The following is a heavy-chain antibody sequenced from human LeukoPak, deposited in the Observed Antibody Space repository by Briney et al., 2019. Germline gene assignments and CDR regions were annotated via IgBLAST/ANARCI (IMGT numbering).Heavy chain of an antibody. J-gene: IGHJ3*02. Sequence: ASVKVSCKASGYIFTNYFLYWVRQAPGQGLEWMGLINPSGGSTRYAQKFQGRVTMTRDTSTSTVYMELSSLRSEDTAVYYCATEIFGVVIGGLAYDIWGQGTMVTVSS. CDR3: ATEIFGVVIGGLAYDI. V-gene: IGHV1-46*01. CDR1: GYIFTNYF. CDR2: INPSGGST. D-gene: IGHD3-3*01.